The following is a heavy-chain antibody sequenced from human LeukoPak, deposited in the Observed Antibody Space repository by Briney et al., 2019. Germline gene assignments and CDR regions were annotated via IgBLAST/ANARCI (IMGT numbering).Heavy chain of an antibody. J-gene: IGHJ5*02. CDR1: GFTFSSYW. CDR2: INSDGSST. CDR3: ERGGTGGGWFDP. D-gene: IGHD7-27*01. V-gene: IGHV3-74*01. Sequence: PGGSLRLSCAASGFTFSSYWMHWVRQAPGKGLVWVSRINSDGSSTSYADSVKGRFTISRDNAKNTLYLQMNSLRAEDTAVYYCERGGTGGGWFDPWGQGTLVTVSS.